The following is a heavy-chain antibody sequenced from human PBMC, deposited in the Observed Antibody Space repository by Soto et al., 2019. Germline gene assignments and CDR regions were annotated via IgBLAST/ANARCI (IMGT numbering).Heavy chain of an antibody. CDR3: AKDRGSSWYEIES. V-gene: IGHV3-23*01. D-gene: IGHD6-13*01. J-gene: IGHJ5*02. CDR2: ISGSGGST. CDR1: GFTFSNYA. Sequence: EVQLLESGGGLVQPGGSLRLSCAASGFTFSNYAVTWVRQAPGKGLEWVSTISGSGGSTYYADSVKGRFTISRDNSKNTLYLQVNCVRAEDTAVYCCAKDRGSSWYEIESWGQGTLVTVSS.